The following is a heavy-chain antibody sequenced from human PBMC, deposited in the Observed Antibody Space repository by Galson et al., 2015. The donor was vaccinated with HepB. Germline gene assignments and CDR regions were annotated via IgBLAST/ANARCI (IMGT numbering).Heavy chain of an antibody. CDR1: GYTLTELS. V-gene: IGHV1-24*01. D-gene: IGHD3-3*01. CDR3: LTSNYDFNSGLFDY. J-gene: IGHJ4*02. CDR2: FDPENSKT. Sequence: SVKVSCKVSGYTLTELSIHWVRQAPGGRLEWLGGFDPENSKTIHAQNFRGRVIMTEDASTDTAYMQLSRLRSEDTAIYYCLTSNYDFNSGLFDYWGQGTLVTVSS.